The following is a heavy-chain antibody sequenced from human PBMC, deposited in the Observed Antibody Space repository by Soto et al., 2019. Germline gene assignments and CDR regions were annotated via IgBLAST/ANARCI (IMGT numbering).Heavy chain of an antibody. V-gene: IGHV1-2*04. CDR2: INPNSGGT. J-gene: IGHJ5*02. Sequence: ASVKVSCKASGYTFTGYYVHWVRQAPGQGLEWMGWINPNSGGTNYAQKFQGWVTMTRDTSISTAYMELSRLRSDDTAVYYCVRGPGYYDSSGYYDNWFDPWGQGTLVTVSS. D-gene: IGHD3-22*01. CDR3: VRGPGYYDSSGYYDNWFDP. CDR1: GYTFTGYY.